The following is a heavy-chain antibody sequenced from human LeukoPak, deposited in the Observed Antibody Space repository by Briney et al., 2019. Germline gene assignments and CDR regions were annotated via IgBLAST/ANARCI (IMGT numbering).Heavy chain of an antibody. D-gene: IGHD5-24*01. Sequence: SETLSLTCAVYGGSFSGYYWSWIRQPPGKGLEWVGRVYTSGGTNYNPSLKSRVTTSLDTSKNQFSLNLSSVTAADTAVYYCARGVYNLALVFDYWGQGTLVTVSS. J-gene: IGHJ4*02. CDR1: GGSFSGYY. V-gene: IGHV4-4*08. CDR3: ARGVYNLALVFDY. CDR2: VYTSGGT.